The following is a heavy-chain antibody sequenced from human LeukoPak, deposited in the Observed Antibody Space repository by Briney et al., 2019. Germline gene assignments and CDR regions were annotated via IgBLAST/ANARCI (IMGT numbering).Heavy chain of an antibody. CDR2: ISYDGSNK. CDR1: GFTFSSYG. CDR3: ARDPWYGDSGAFDI. Sequence: GGSLRLSCAASGFTFSSYGMHWVRQAPGKGLEWVAVISYDGSNKYYADSVKGRFTISRDNSKNTLYLQMNSLRAEDTAVYYCARDPWYGDSGAFDIWGQGTMVTVSS. J-gene: IGHJ3*02. D-gene: IGHD4-17*01. V-gene: IGHV3-30*03.